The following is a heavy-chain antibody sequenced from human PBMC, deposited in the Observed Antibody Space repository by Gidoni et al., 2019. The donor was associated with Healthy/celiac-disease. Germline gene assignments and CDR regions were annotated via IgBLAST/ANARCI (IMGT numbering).Heavy chain of an antibody. CDR2: INPSGGST. V-gene: IGHV1-46*03. J-gene: IGHJ5*02. D-gene: IGHD3-10*01. Sequence: QVQLVQSGAEVKKPGASVKVSCKPSGYTFTDYYMHWVRQAPGQGLEWMGIINPSGGSTSYARKFQGRVTMTSDTSTSTVYMELSSLRSEDTAVYYCAGGSGSYWGSFDPWGQGTLVTVSS. CDR3: AGGSGSYWGSFDP. CDR1: GYTFTDYY.